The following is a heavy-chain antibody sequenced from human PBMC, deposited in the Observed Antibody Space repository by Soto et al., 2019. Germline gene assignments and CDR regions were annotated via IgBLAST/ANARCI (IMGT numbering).Heavy chain of an antibody. CDR3: ARDRDDYGSGNYYNRIDF. CDR1: GGIFSTYA. Sequence: QVQLVQSGAEVKKPGSSVKVSCKASGGIFSTYAISWLRRAPGQGLEWMGGIIPIFGTPNYAQRFQGRVKITAEESTSPAYMELSRLRYEDTAVYYCARDRDDYGSGNYYNRIDFWGQGTLVTVSS. J-gene: IGHJ4*02. V-gene: IGHV1-69*01. CDR2: IIPIFGTP. D-gene: IGHD3-10*01.